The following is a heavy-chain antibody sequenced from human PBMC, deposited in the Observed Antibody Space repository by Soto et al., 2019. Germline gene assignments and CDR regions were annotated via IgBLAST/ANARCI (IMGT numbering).Heavy chain of an antibody. CDR2: VHSTGST. CDR3: VREDILGARSFDY. CDR1: GGSMSGYH. D-gene: IGHD1-26*01. J-gene: IGHJ4*02. Sequence: SETLSLTCTVSGGSMSGYHWSWVRQPAGKGLEWIGRVHSTGSTDYNPSVESRITVSLDTSKKQFSLQMNSLRDEDTAVYFCVREDILGARSFDYWGQGTRVTVSS. V-gene: IGHV4-4*07.